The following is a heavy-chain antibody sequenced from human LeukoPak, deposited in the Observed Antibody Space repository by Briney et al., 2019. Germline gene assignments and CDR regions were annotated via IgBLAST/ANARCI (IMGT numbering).Heavy chain of an antibody. Sequence: SETLSLTCTASGGSISSYYWNWIRQPPGKGLEWIGYIYYSGSTNYNPSLKSRVTISVDTSKNQVSLKLSSVTAADTAVYYCAREGYYDSTGYYYHDAFDIWGQGTMVTVSS. D-gene: IGHD3-22*01. CDR3: AREGYYDSTGYYYHDAFDI. J-gene: IGHJ3*02. CDR1: GGSISSYY. CDR2: IYYSGST. V-gene: IGHV4-59*01.